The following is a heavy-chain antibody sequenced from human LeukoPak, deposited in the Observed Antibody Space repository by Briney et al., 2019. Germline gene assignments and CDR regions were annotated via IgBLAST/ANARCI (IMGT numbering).Heavy chain of an antibody. CDR1: GGSISSYY. D-gene: IGHD2-2*02. CDR3: ARRSSTSCYTCAWFDP. J-gene: IGHJ5*02. CDR2: IYHSGST. Sequence: PSETLSLTCTVSGGSISSYYWGWLRQPPGKGLEWIGSIYHSGSTYYNPSLKSRVTISVDTSKNQFSLKLSSVTAADTAVYYCARRSSTSCYTCAWFDPWGQGTLVTVSS. V-gene: IGHV4-38-2*02.